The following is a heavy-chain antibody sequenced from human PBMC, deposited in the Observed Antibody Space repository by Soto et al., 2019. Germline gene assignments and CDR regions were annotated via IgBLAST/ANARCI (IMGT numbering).Heavy chain of an antibody. Sequence: EVQLVESGGGLVQPGGSLRLSCAASGFTVSTNYMSWVRQAPGKGLEWVSVSYSGGTTYYADSVKDRFTISRDNSKNPLYLQMNSLRVEDTAVYYCAGTSAAFYWYFDLWGRGTLVTVSS. D-gene: IGHD6-13*01. J-gene: IGHJ2*01. V-gene: IGHV3-66*01. CDR1: GFTVSTNY. CDR3: AGTSAAFYWYFDL. CDR2: SYSGGTT.